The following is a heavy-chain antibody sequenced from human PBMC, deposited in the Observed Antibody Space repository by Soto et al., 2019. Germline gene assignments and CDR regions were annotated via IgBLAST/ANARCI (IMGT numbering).Heavy chain of an antibody. J-gene: IGHJ4*02. CDR3: ARDLGWAFDS. CDR2: ISGGGRPI. D-gene: IGHD6-19*01. Sequence: EVQLVESGGGSVQPGGSLRLSCAASGFTFSTFYMNWVRQAPGRGLEWISYISGGGRPISYADSVKGRFTISRDNAKNSLYLQMDSLTDEYTAVYYCARDLGWAFDSWGQGTLVTVSS. CDR1: GFTFSTFY. V-gene: IGHV3-48*02.